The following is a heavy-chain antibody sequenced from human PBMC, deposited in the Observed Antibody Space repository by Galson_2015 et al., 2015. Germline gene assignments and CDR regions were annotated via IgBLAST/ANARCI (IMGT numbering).Heavy chain of an antibody. V-gene: IGHV3-48*03. D-gene: IGHD3-3*01. CDR3: ATDHDDLWSRAFDC. CDR2: ISRSGGTI. Sequence: SLRLSCAASGIAFSTYDMNWVRQAPGGGLEWVSYISRSGGTIYYSHSVKGRFTISRDNTNGALHLRLDNLRAEDTAVYYCATDHDDLWSRAFDCWGLGTMVTVSS. CDR1: GIAFSTYD. J-gene: IGHJ3*01.